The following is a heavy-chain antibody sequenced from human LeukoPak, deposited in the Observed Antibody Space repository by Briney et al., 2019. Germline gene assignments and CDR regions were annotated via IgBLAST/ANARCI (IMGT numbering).Heavy chain of an antibody. CDR3: ANIRKAYFDI. D-gene: IGHD1-14*01. V-gene: IGHV4-34*01. J-gene: IGHJ3*02. Sequence: PSETLSLTCAVYGGSFSGYYWSWIRQPPGKGLEWIGEINHSGSTNYNPSLKGRVTISVDTSKNQFSLKLSSVTAADTAVYYCANIRKAYFDIWGQGTMVTVSS. CDR2: INHSGST. CDR1: GGSFSGYY.